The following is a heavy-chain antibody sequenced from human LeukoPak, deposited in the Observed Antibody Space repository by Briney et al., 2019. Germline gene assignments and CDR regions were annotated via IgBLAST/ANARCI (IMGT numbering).Heavy chain of an antibody. V-gene: IGHV3-7*01. CDR3: ARVSPIHWYFDL. J-gene: IGHJ2*01. Sequence: GGSLRLSCVASGFTFSSYWMSWVRQAPGKGLEWVANIKQDGSEKYYVDSVKGRFTISRDNAKNSLYLQMNSLRAEDTAVYYCARVSPIHWYFDLWGRGTLVTVSS. CDR1: GFTFSSYW. CDR2: IKQDGSEK.